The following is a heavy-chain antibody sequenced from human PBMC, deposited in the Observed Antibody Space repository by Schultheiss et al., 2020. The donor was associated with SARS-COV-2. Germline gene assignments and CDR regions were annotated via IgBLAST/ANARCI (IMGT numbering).Heavy chain of an antibody. V-gene: IGHV4-59*12. J-gene: IGHJ4*02. CDR3: ARSHTAMDALDY. CDR2: IYYSGST. CDR1: GGSISSYY. Sequence: SETLSLTCTVSGGSISSYYWSWIRQPPGKGLEWIGYIYYSGSTYYNPSLKSRLTISVDTSKNQFSLKLSSVTAADTAVYYCARSHTAMDALDYWGQGTLVTVSS. D-gene: IGHD5-18*01.